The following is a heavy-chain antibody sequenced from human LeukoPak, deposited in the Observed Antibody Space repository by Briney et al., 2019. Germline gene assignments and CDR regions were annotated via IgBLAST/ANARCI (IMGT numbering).Heavy chain of an antibody. V-gene: IGHV4-34*01. CDR3: ARENNHLTWFDP. Sequence: SETLSLTCAVYGGSFSGYYWSWIRQPPGKGLEWIGEINHSGSTIYNPSLKSRVTISVDTSKNQFSLKLSSVTAADTAVYYCARENNHLTWFDPWGQGTLVTVSS. CDR2: INHSGST. D-gene: IGHD1-14*01. CDR1: GGSFSGYY. J-gene: IGHJ5*02.